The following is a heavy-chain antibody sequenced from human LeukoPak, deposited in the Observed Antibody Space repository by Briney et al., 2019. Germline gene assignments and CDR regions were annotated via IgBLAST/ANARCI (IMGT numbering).Heavy chain of an antibody. D-gene: IGHD5-12*01. CDR3: AKHIVGGYDWIYNSDYYYAMDV. CDR2: VSSEGRNQ. V-gene: IGHV3-30*18. Sequence: PGGSLRLSCAASGFTFSSYAIHWVRQAPGKGLEWVATVSSEGRNQYYADPVKGRFSISRDNSQNTVYLQMNSLRPEDTAVYYCAKHIVGGYDWIYNSDYYYAMDVWGQGTTVTVSS. J-gene: IGHJ6*02. CDR1: GFTFSSYA.